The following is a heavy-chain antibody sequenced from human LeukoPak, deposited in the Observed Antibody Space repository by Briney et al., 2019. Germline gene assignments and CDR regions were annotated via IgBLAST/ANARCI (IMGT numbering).Heavy chain of an antibody. CDR3: AFPSAYSGSYYAFDY. CDR2: INHSGST. CDR1: GGSFSGYY. D-gene: IGHD1-26*01. V-gene: IGHV4-34*01. Sequence: PSETLSLTCAVYGGSFSGYYWSWIRQPPGKGLEWIGEINHSGSTNYNPSLKSRVTISVDTSKNQFSPKLSSVTAADTAVYYCAFPSAYSGSYYAFDYWGQGTLVTVSS. J-gene: IGHJ4*02.